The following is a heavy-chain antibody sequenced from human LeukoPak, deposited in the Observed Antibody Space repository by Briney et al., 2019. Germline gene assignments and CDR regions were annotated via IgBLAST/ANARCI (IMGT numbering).Heavy chain of an antibody. CDR2: IYSGGST. CDR1: GFTVSSNY. D-gene: IGHD6-19*01. CDR3: ARDALVAGDYYGTDV. V-gene: IGHV3-53*01. Sequence: GGSLRLSCAASGFTVSSNYMSWVRQAPGKGLEWVSVIYSGGSTYYADSVKGRFTISRDNSKNTLYLQMNSLRAEDTAVYYCARDALVAGDYYGTDVWGKGTTVTVSS. J-gene: IGHJ6*04.